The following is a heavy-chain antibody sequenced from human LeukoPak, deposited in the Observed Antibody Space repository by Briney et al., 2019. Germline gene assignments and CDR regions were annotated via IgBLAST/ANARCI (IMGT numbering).Heavy chain of an antibody. V-gene: IGHV4-59*01. D-gene: IGHD2-2*01. CDR1: GGSISSYY. CDR2: IYYSGST. Sequence: SETLSLTCTVSGGSISSYYWSWIRQPPGKGLEWIGYIYYSGSTNYNPSLKSRVTISVDTSKNQFSLKLSSVTAADTAVYYCARAGYCSSTSCYYAGYYYYYGMDVWGQGTTVTVSS. J-gene: IGHJ6*02. CDR3: ARAGYCSSTSCYYAGYYYYYGMDV.